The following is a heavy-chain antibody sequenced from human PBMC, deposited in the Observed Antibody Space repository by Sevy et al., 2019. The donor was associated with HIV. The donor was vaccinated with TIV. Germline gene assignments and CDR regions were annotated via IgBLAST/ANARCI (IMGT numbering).Heavy chain of an antibody. CDR3: ASPFLYSHAPEADY. Sequence: ASVKVSCKASGYNIKNYAINWVRQAPGQGLEWMGWINTNTGNPTYAQAFKGRFVFSLDTSVSTAYLQITSLEAEDTAIYFCASPFLYSHAPEADYWGQGTLVTVSS. CDR2: INTNTGNP. V-gene: IGHV7-4-1*02. CDR1: GYNIKNYA. D-gene: IGHD5-18*01. J-gene: IGHJ4*02.